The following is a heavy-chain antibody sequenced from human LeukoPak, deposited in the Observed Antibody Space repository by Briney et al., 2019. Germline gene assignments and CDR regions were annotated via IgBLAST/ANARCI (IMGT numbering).Heavy chain of an antibody. CDR1: GFTFSSYG. CDR2: ISSGSTYK. Sequence: GGSLRLSCAASGFTFSSYGMNWVRQAPGKGLEWVSSISSGSTYKYYADSMKGRFTISRDNAKNSLYLQMNSLRAEDTALYYCTRGGVDYWGQGTLVTVSS. CDR3: TRGGVDY. D-gene: IGHD3-16*01. J-gene: IGHJ4*02. V-gene: IGHV3-21*01.